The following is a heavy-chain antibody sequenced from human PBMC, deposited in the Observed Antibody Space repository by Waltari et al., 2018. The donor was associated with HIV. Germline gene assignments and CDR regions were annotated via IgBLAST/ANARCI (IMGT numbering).Heavy chain of an antibody. CDR1: GGSIGTYG. V-gene: IGHV1-69*04. Sequence: QVQLVQSGAEVKKSGSSMKVSCQASGGSIGTYGINCLRRAPGHGPEGMGRIIPMANIRKYAQKFQDRVTITADEATDTAYMELRRLRPADPAVYYCARVLATVDVWGQGTTVTVSS. CDR2: IIPMANIR. D-gene: IGHD2-21*02. CDR3: ARVLATVDV. J-gene: IGHJ6*02.